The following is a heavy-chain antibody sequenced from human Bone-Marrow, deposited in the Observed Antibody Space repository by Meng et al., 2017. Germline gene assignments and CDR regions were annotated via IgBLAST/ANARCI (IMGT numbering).Heavy chain of an antibody. CDR1: GYSFTSYA. J-gene: IGHJ4*02. V-gene: IGHV1-3*01. Sequence: VRSGGEVKNLVSHMKLSWEAFGYSFTSYAIHWVRQAPGESLEWMGWINAGNGQTKYSERFQGRVAIARDTSANTAYMELSSLTSEDTAVYYCARGGIAAAAYSDHWGQGTLVTVSS. CDR3: ARGGIAAAAYSDH. CDR2: INAGNGQT. D-gene: IGHD6-13*01.